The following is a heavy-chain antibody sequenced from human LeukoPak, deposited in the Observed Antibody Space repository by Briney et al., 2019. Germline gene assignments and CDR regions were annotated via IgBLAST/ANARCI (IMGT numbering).Heavy chain of an antibody. Sequence: SETLSLTCTVSGGSISSSSYYWGWIRQPPGKGLEWIGSIYYSGSTYYNPSLKSRVPISVDTYKNQFSLKLSSVTAADTAVYYCARGADYGDSTDAFDIWGQGTMVTVSS. CDR1: GGSISSSSYY. V-gene: IGHV4-39*01. J-gene: IGHJ3*02. D-gene: IGHD4-17*01. CDR2: IYYSGST. CDR3: ARGADYGDSTDAFDI.